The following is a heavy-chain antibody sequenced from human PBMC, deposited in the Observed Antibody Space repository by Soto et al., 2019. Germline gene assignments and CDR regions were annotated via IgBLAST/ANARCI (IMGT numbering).Heavy chain of an antibody. CDR3: TRGVIA. D-gene: IGHD3-16*02. J-gene: IGHJ5*02. CDR2: ISPSGSP. V-gene: IGHV4-30-2*01. Sequence: PSETLSLTCSVSGGSVNSGGYSWSWIRQPPGKGLEWIGFISPSGSPAYNPSLKSRVTISVDRSNNQISLEISSVTAADTAVYYCTRGVIAWGQGTMVTVSS. CDR1: GGSVNSGGYS.